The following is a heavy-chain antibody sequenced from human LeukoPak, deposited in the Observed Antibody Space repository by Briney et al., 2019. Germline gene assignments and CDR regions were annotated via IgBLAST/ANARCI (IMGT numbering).Heavy chain of an antibody. CDR3: ARGLSLNPGYYYYGMDV. CDR1: GGSISSGGYY. CDR2: IYHSGST. V-gene: IGHV4-30-2*01. Sequence: SQTLSLTCTVSGGSISSGGYYWSWIRQPPGKGLEWIGEIYHSGSTNYNPSLQSRVAISVDKSNNQLSLEVSSVTAADTAVYYCARGLSLNPGYYYYGMDVWGQGTTVAVSS. J-gene: IGHJ6*02. D-gene: IGHD5/OR15-5a*01.